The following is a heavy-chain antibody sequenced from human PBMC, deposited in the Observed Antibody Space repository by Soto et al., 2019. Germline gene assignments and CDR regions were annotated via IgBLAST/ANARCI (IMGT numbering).Heavy chain of an antibody. CDR3: ARDRGSSPLSAYYYGMDV. Sequence: GGSLRLSCAASGFSLSPYWMHWVRQAPGKGLEWVAVISYDGSNKYYADSVKGRFTISRDNSKNTLYLQMNSLRAEDTAVYYCARDRGSSPLSAYYYGMDVWGQGTTVTVSS. CDR2: ISYDGSNK. J-gene: IGHJ6*02. CDR1: GFSLSPYW. D-gene: IGHD6-6*01. V-gene: IGHV3-30-3*01.